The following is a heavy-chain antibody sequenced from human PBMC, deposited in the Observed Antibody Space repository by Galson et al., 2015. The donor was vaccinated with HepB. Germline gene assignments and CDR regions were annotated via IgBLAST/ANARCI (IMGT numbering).Heavy chain of an antibody. J-gene: IGHJ6*02. V-gene: IGHV3-20*01. CDR3: ARADCSGGSCYVSYYYYGMDV. D-gene: IGHD2-15*01. CDR2: INWNGGST. Sequence: SLRLSCAASGFTFDDYGMSWVRQAPGKGLEWVSGINWNGGSTGYADSVKGRFTISRDNAKNSLYLQMNSLRAEDTALYHCARADCSGGSCYVSYYYYGMDVWGQGTTVTVSS. CDR1: GFTFDDYG.